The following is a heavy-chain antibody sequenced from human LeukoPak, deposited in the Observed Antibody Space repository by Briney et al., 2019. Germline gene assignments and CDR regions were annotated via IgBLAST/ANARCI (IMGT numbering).Heavy chain of an antibody. CDR2: INHSGST. Sequence: SETLSLTCAVYGGSFSGYYWSWIRQPPAKGLEWIGEINHSGSTNYNPSLKSRVTISVDTSKNQFSLKLSSVTAADTAVYYCARGPHTGVNYYDSSGYYYWGQGTLVTVSS. D-gene: IGHD3-22*01. V-gene: IGHV4-34*01. CDR3: ARGPHTGVNYYDSSGYYY. CDR1: GGSFSGYY. J-gene: IGHJ4*02.